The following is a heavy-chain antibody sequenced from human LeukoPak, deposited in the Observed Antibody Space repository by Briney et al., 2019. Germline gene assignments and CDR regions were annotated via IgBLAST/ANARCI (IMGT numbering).Heavy chain of an antibody. Sequence: PGGSLRLSCAASGFTFSDYTMNWVRQAPGKGLGWVSSIGSSSNYIYYADSVKGRFTISRDNAKNSLYLQMNSLRAEDTAVYYCAPHLGGKYFDYWGQGTLVTVSS. CDR3: APHLGGKYFDY. D-gene: IGHD3-16*01. J-gene: IGHJ4*02. CDR2: IGSSSNYI. V-gene: IGHV3-21*01. CDR1: GFTFSDYT.